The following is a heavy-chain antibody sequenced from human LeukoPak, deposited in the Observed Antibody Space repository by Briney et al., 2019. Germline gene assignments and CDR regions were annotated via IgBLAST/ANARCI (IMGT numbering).Heavy chain of an antibody. J-gene: IGHJ4*02. CDR1: GGSLSTYY. V-gene: IGHV4-4*09. Sequence: SETLSLTCTVSGGSLSTYYWSWLRQPPGKGLEWIGYIYNSQSTNYNPSLKSRVTISADTSKNQFSLTLNSVTAADTAVYYCARRALGWGSPSDYWGQGSLLTVSS. D-gene: IGHD7-27*01. CDR2: IYNSQST. CDR3: ARRALGWGSPSDY.